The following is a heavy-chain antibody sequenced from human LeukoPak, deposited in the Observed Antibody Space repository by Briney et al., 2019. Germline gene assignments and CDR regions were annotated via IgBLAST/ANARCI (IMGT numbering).Heavy chain of an antibody. V-gene: IGHV3-30*03. CDR1: GFTFSSYG. CDR2: ISYDGSNK. CDR3: DLPGKDY. J-gene: IGHJ4*02. Sequence: PGGSLRLSCAASGFTFSSYGMHWVRQAPGKGLEWVAVISYDGSNKYYADSVKGRFTISRDNSKNTLYLQMNSLRAEDTAVYYCDLPGKDYWGQGTLVTVSS.